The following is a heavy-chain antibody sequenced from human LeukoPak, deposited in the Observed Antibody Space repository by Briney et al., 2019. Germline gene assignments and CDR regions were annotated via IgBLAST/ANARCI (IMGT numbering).Heavy chain of an antibody. J-gene: IGHJ4*02. CDR3: AKSLAAARDY. CDR2: ISSSGGST. D-gene: IGHD6-13*01. CDR1: GFTFASCA. V-gene: IGHV3-23*01. Sequence: GGSLRLSCAASGFTFASCAMSWVRQAPGKRLEWVSSISSSGGSTYYADTVKGRFTISRDNSKNTLYLQVNSLRAEDTAVYYCAKSLAAARDYWGQGTLVTVSS.